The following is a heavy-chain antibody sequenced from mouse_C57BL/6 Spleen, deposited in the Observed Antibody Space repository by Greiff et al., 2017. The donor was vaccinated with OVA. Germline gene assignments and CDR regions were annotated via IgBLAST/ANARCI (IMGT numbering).Heavy chain of an antibody. CDR1: GYAFSSYW. Sequence: VKLQQSGAELVKPGASVKISCKASGYAFSSYWMNWVKQRPGKGLEWIGQIYPGDGDTNYNGKFKGKATLTADKSSSTAYMQLSSLTAEDSAVYFGARLGEGGYFDVWGTGTTVTVSS. CDR3: ARLGEGGYFDV. J-gene: IGHJ1*03. CDR2: IYPGDGDT. V-gene: IGHV1-80*01. D-gene: IGHD4-1*01.